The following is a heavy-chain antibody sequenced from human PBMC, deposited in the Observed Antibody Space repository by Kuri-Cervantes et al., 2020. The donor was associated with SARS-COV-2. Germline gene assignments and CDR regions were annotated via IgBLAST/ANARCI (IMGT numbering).Heavy chain of an antibody. CDR3: ARYSGSYFNWFDP. Sequence: GGSLRLSCQGSGYRFTSQWIAWVRQMPGKGLEWMGIIYPGDSETTYSPSFQGQVTISADKSIRTAYLQWSSLKASDTAMYYCARYSGSYFNWFDPWGQGTLVTVSS. J-gene: IGHJ5*02. CDR1: GYRFTSQW. D-gene: IGHD1-26*01. V-gene: IGHV5-51*01. CDR2: IYPGDSET.